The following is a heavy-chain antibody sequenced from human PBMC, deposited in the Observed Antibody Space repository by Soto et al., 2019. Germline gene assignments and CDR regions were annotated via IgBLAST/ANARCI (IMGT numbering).Heavy chain of an antibody. CDR2: IYPGDSDT. D-gene: IGHD2-2*02. CDR1: GYSFTNYW. Sequence: GESLKISCKGSGYSFTNYWIGWVRQMPGKGLEWMGIIYPGDSDTRYSPSFQGQVTISADKSINTAYLQWSSLKASDTAMYFCARAPEVYCSSTSCYSTLDVWGQGTTVTVSS. CDR3: ARAPEVYCSSTSCYSTLDV. J-gene: IGHJ6*02. V-gene: IGHV5-51*01.